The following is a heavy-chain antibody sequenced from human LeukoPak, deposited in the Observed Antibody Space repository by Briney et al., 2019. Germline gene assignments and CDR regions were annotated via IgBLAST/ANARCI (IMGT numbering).Heavy chain of an antibody. Sequence: PGGSLRLSCAASGFTFDDYGMSWVRQVPGKGLEWVSGINWNGGSTGYADSVKGRFTISRDNAMNSLYLQMDSLRVEDTALYYCARGIRFLEWLSGFDYWGQGTLVTVSS. CDR1: GFTFDDYG. J-gene: IGHJ4*02. D-gene: IGHD3-3*01. CDR2: INWNGGST. CDR3: ARGIRFLEWLSGFDY. V-gene: IGHV3-20*04.